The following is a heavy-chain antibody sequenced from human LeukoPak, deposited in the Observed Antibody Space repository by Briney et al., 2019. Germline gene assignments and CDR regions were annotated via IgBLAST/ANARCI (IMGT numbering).Heavy chain of an antibody. J-gene: IGHJ4*02. D-gene: IGHD2-2*01. CDR2: INPNSGGT. CDR1: GYTFTGYY. V-gene: IGHV1-2*02. CDR3: ARATDCRSTSCYFDY. Sequence: ASVKVSCKASGYTFTGYYMHWVRQAPGQGLEWMGWINPNSGGTNYAQKFQGRVTMTRDTSISTAYMELSRLRSDDTAVYYCARATDCRSTSCYFDYWGQGTLVTVST.